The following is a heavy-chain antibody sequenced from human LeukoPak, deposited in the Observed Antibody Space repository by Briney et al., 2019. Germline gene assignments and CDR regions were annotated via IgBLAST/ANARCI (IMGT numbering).Heavy chain of an antibody. V-gene: IGHV3-23*01. CDR3: AKDLYSNYGPADY. Sequence: SGGSLRLSCAASGFTFSSYAMSWVRQAPGKGLEWVPTINGGGVNTHYADSVGGRFTISRDNSKNTLFLQMNSLRDEDTAVYYCAKDLYSNYGPADYWGQGNLVTVSS. D-gene: IGHD4-11*01. J-gene: IGHJ4*02. CDR2: INGGGVNT. CDR1: GFTFSSYA.